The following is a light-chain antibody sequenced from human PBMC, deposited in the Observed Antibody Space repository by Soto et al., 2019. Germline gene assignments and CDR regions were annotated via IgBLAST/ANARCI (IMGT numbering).Light chain of an antibody. CDR1: QSVSGY. CDR3: QQYASSIRT. V-gene: IGKV3-20*01. CDR2: GAS. Sequence: EIVLTQSPGTLSLSPGERATLSCRASQSVSGYLAWYQQKPGQAPRLLIYGASSRATGIPDRFSGSGSGTDFNLTISRLEPEDSAVYYCQQYASSIRTFGQGTKVEIK. J-gene: IGKJ1*01.